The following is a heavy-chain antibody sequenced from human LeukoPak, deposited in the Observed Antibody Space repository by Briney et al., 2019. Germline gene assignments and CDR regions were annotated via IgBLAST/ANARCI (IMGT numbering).Heavy chain of an antibody. CDR2: ITSDGSST. V-gene: IGHV3-74*01. Sequence: GGSLRLSCAASGFTFSSYWMHWVRQAPGEGLVWVSRITSDGSSTSHADTVKGRFTISRDNAKNTLYLQMNSLRAEDTAVYYCARDYAVGESFDIWGQGTLVTVSS. CDR3: ARDYAVGESFDI. J-gene: IGHJ3*02. CDR1: GFTFSSYW. D-gene: IGHD3-16*01.